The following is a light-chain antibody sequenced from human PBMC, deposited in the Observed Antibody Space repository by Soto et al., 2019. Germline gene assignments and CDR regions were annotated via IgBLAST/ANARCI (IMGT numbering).Light chain of an antibody. J-gene: IGLJ2*01. V-gene: IGLV1-40*01. CDR2: GNS. Sequence: QSVLTQPPSVSGAPGHRVTISCTGSSSNIGAGYDVHWYQQLPGTAPKLLIYGNSNRPSGVPDRFSGSKSGTSASLAITGLQAEDDADYYCQSYDSSLSGSRVFGGGTKLTVL. CDR3: QSYDSSLSGSRV. CDR1: SSNIGAGYD.